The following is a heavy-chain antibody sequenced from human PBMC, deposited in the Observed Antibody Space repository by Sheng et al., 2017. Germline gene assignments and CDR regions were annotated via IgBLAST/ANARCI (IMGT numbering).Heavy chain of an antibody. CDR2: INHSGKT. V-gene: IGHV4-38-2*02. CDR3: TKDVSPDH. Sequence: QVQLQESGPGLVKPSETLSLTCSVSGFSISSGGYYWGWIRQPPGKGLEWIGIINHSGKTYYSPSLRSRVTISVDTSKNQFSLNLSSVTAADTAVYYCTKDVSPDHWGQGTLVTVSS. J-gene: IGHJ4*02. CDR1: GFSISSGGYY.